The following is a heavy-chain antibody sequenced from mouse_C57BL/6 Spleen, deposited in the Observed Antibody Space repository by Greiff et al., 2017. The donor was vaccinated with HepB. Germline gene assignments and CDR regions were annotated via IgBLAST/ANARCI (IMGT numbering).Heavy chain of an antibody. Sequence: EVKLEESGPGLVKPSQSLSLTCSVTGYSITSGYYWNWIRQFPGNKLEWMGYISYDGSNNYNPSLKNRISITRDTSKNQFFLKLNSVTTEDTATYYCAREKGFSNYVWFAYWGQGTLVTVSA. V-gene: IGHV3-6*01. CDR1: GYSITSGYY. CDR3: AREKGFSNYVWFAY. CDR2: ISYDGSN. D-gene: IGHD2-5*01. J-gene: IGHJ3*01.